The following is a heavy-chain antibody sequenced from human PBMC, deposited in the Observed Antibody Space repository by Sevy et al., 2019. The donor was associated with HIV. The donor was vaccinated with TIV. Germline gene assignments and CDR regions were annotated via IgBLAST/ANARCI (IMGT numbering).Heavy chain of an antibody. J-gene: IGHJ5*02. Sequence: ASVKVSCKASGGTFSSYAISWVRQAPGQGLEWMGGIIPIFGTANYAQKFQGRVTITADESTSTAYMELSSLRSEDTAVYYCAISGVAYGDGWFDPWGQGTLVTVSS. V-gene: IGHV1-69*13. CDR1: GGTFSSYA. CDR3: AISGVAYGDGWFDP. CDR2: IIPIFGTA. D-gene: IGHD4-17*01.